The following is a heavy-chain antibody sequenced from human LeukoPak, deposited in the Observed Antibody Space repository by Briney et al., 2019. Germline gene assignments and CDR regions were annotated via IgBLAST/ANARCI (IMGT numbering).Heavy chain of an antibody. CDR2: IKQDGSEK. D-gene: IGHD3-3*01. CDR3: ARLREIPVFGVVTKSTSYFDY. V-gene: IGHV3-7*01. J-gene: IGHJ4*02. CDR1: EFTFNNYW. Sequence: GGSLRLSCAASEFTFNNYWMSWVRQAPGKGLEWVANIKQDGSEKYYVDSVKGRFTISRDNAKNSLYLQMNSLRAEDTAVYYCARLREIPVFGVVTKSTSYFDYWGQGTLVTVSS.